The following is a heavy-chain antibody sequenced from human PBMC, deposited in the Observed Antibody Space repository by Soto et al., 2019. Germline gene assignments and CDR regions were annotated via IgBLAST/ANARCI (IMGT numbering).Heavy chain of an antibody. CDR2: IFYTGTT. D-gene: IGHD2-2*01. J-gene: IGHJ5*02. V-gene: IGHV4-39*02. CDR1: GGSISYNSYY. Sequence: SETLSLTCSVSGGSISYNSYYWGWIRQPPGKGLELVGGIFYTGTTYYSPSLKDRVTISVDTSKNSSSLNLTSVAAADTAVYFCARLVVVAPVANAWGQGTLVTVSS. CDR3: ARLVVVAPVANA.